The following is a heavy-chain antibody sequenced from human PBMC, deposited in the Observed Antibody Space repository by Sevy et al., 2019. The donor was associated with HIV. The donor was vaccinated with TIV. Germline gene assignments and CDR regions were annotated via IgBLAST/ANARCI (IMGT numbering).Heavy chain of an antibody. J-gene: IGHJ4*02. V-gene: IGHV3-23*01. CDR2: ISGSGDST. CDR1: AFSFNTYA. CDR3: AKPRGSFYFDY. Sequence: GGSLRLSCAASAFSFNTYAMSWVRRAPGKGLEWVSTISGSGDSTFYSDSVKGRFTISRDNSKYTLYLQMNSLRAEDTAVYYCAKPRGSFYFDYWGQGTLVTVSS. D-gene: IGHD3-16*01.